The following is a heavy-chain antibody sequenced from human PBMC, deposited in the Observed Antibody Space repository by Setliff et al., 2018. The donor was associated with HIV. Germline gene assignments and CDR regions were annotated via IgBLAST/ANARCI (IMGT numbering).Heavy chain of an antibody. Sequence: PGGSLRLSCAASGFTFSAYYMSWVRQAPGKGLEWVAYISGSGSTIYYPDSMKGRFTISRDNGKKSLYLQMDSLRAEDTAVYYCARGGANPSWFDSWGQGTLVTVSS. D-gene: IGHD3-16*01. CDR1: GFTFSAYY. J-gene: IGHJ5*01. CDR2: ISGSGSTI. CDR3: ARGGANPSWFDS. V-gene: IGHV3-11*04.